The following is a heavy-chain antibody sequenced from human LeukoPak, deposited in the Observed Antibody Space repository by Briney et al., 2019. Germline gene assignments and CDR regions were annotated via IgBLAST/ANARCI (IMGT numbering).Heavy chain of an antibody. CDR1: GFNFPIYW. CDR3: GRVPWDYSNYGGF. D-gene: IGHD4-11*01. Sequence: GGSLRLSCAASGFNFPIYWMSWVRQAPGKGLEWVANIKQDGTETYYVDSVKGRFTISRDNAKNSLYLQMNSLRAEDTAVYYCGRVPWDYSNYGGFWGQGVLVTVSS. V-gene: IGHV3-7*01. J-gene: IGHJ4*02. CDR2: IKQDGTET.